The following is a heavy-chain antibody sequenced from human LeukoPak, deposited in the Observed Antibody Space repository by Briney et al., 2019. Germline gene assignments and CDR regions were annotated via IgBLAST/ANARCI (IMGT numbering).Heavy chain of an antibody. Sequence: GGSLRLSCAASGFTFSSYEMNWVRQAPGKGLECVSYISSSSITIYYADSVKGRFTISRDNAKNSLYLQMNSLRAEDTAVYYCARDFSYGAYWGQGTLVTVSS. J-gene: IGHJ4*02. D-gene: IGHD5-18*01. CDR1: GFTFSSYE. CDR2: ISSSSITI. CDR3: ARDFSYGAY. V-gene: IGHV3-48*01.